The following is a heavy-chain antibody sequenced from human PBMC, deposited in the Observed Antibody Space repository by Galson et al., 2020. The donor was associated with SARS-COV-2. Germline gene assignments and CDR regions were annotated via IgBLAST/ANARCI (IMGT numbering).Heavy chain of an antibody. CDR2: IRRNVDGGTA. D-gene: IGHD7-27*01. CDR1: GFTLGDYG. Sequence: GESLKISCTASGFTLGDYGVTWVRQAPGKGLDWVGFIRRNVDGGTADYAASVKGRFIISRDDSKSIAYLQMNSLETEDTAVYFCSRGKTGVLRALDIWGQGTVVTVSS. CDR3: SRGKTGVLRALDI. V-gene: IGHV3-49*04. J-gene: IGHJ3*02.